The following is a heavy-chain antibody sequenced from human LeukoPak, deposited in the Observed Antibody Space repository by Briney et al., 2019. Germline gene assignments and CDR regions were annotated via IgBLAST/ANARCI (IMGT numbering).Heavy chain of an antibody. CDR3: ARKYASETYPLDY. CDR2: ISYDGSNK. CDR1: GFTFSSYA. V-gene: IGHV3-30*04. D-gene: IGHD3-10*01. J-gene: IGHJ4*02. Sequence: PGGSLRLSCAASGFTFSSYAMHWVRQAPGKGLEWVAVISYDGSNKYYADSVKGRFTISRDNSKNTLYLQMSSLRVEDTAVYYCARKYASETYPLDYWGQGILVTVSS.